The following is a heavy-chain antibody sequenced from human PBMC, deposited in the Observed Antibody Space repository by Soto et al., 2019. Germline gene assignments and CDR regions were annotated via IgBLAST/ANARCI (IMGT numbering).Heavy chain of an antibody. CDR2: MNPNSGNT. CDR3: ARNAITIWEYYFDY. D-gene: IGHD3-3*01. Sequence: QVQLVQSGAEVKKPGASVKVSCKASGYTFTSYDINWVRQATGQGLEWMGWMNPNSGNTGYAQKFXXXXXXXXXXXXXXXXXXXXXXXXXXXXXYYCARNAITIWEYYFDYWGQGTLVTVSS. J-gene: IGHJ4*02. V-gene: IGHV1-8*01. CDR1: GYTFTSYD.